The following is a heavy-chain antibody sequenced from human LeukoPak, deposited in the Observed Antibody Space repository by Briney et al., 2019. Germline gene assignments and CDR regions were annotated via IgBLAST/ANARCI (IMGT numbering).Heavy chain of an antibody. CDR2: INHSGST. Sequence: SETLSLTCAVYGGSFSGYYWSWIRQPPGKGLEWIGEINHSGSTNYNPSLKSRVTISVDTSKNQFSLKLSSVTAADTAVYYCARSSAYNWLDPWGQGTLVTVSS. J-gene: IGHJ5*02. V-gene: IGHV4-34*01. D-gene: IGHD2-2*01. CDR1: GGSFSGYY. CDR3: ARSSAYNWLDP.